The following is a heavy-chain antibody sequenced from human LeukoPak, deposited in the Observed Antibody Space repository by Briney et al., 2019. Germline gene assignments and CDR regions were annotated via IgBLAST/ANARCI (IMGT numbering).Heavy chain of an antibody. V-gene: IGHV3-53*01. J-gene: IGHJ3*02. D-gene: IGHD3-16*01. CDR2: IHSAGTT. CDR3: ARDRGGDAFDI. Sequence: RPGGSLRLSCAASGFTVSSNYMSWVRQAPGKGLEWVSLIHSAGTTYYADSVKGRFTISRDNSKNTLYLQMHSLRPEDTAVYYCARDRGGDAFDIWGQGTMVTVSS. CDR1: GFTVSSNY.